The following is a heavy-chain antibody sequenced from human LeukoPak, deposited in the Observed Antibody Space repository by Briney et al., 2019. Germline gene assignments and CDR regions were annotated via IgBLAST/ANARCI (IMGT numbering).Heavy chain of an antibody. V-gene: IGHV4-59*01. CDR2: IYYSGST. D-gene: IGHD2-8*02. CDR3: ARGPPPGRYYYGMDV. Sequence: SETLSLTCTVSGGSISSYYWSWIRQPPGKGLEWIGYIYYSGSTNYNPSLKSRVTISVDTSKNQFSLKLSSVTAADTAVYYCARGPPPGRYYYGMDVWGQGTTVTVSS. CDR1: GGSISSYY. J-gene: IGHJ6*02.